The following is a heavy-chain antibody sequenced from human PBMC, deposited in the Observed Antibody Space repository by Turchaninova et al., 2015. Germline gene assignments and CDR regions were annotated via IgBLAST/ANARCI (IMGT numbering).Heavy chain of an antibody. CDR3: ARDGSGWAPFDY. V-gene: IGHV1-46*01. CDR1: GYTFTTYY. Sequence: QVQLVQSGAEVKKPGASVKVSCKASGYTFTTYYMHWVRQAPGHGLEWGGMINPSGGITSHAQKVQGRVTMTRDTSTSTVYMELSSLGSEDTAMYYCARDGSGWAPFDYWGQGTLVTVSS. J-gene: IGHJ4*02. CDR2: INPSGGIT. D-gene: IGHD6-19*01.